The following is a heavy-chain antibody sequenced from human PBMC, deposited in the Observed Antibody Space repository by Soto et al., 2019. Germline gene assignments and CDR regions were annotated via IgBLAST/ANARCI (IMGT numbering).Heavy chain of an antibody. Sequence: ASETLSLTCDVYGGSFSGYIWTWIRQTPGKGLQWIGQINHSGSANYNPSLKSRVTISVHTSKSQFSLELSSVTAADTAVYYCARGLISGSHYSGGWYYFDYWVQGTQVT. CDR2: INHSGSA. CDR1: GGSFSGYI. D-gene: IGHD1-26*01. CDR3: ARGLISGSHYSGGWYYFDY. V-gene: IGHV4-34*01. J-gene: IGHJ4*02.